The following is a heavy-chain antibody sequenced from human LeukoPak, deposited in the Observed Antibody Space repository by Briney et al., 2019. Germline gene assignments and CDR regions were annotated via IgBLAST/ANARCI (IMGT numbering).Heavy chain of an antibody. V-gene: IGHV3-30-3*01. D-gene: IGHD6-13*01. Sequence: GGSLRLSCAVSGFIFSSYSMHWVRQAPGKGLEWAAVISSDGSNKYYADSVKGRFTISRDNSKNTLYLQMNSLRAEDTAVYYCARAFAGSLGYWGQGTLVTVSS. CDR3: ARAFAGSLGY. J-gene: IGHJ4*02. CDR1: GFIFSSYS. CDR2: ISSDGSNK.